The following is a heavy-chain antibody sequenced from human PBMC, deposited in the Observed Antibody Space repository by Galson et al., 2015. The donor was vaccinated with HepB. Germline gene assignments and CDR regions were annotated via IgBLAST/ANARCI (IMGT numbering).Heavy chain of an antibody. J-gene: IGHJ4*02. CDR3: AKDRWVGATTALFDH. V-gene: IGHV3-30*02. D-gene: IGHD1-26*01. CDR1: GFTFSSYG. CDR2: IRYDGSNK. Sequence: SLRLSCAASGFTFSSYGMHWVRQAPGKGLEWVAFIRYDGSNKYYADSVKGRFTISRDNAKNSLYLQMNSLRAEDTAVYYCAKDRWVGATTALFDHWGQGTLVTVSS.